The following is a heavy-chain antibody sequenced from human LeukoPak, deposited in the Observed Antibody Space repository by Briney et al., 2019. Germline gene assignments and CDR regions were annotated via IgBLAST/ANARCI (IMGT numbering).Heavy chain of an antibody. Sequence: RASVKVSCKASGYTFTGYYMHWVRQALGQGLEWMGWINPNSGGTNYAQKFQGRVTMTRDTSISTAYMELSRLRSDDTAVYYCARASSGRAPDYWGQGTLVTVSS. J-gene: IGHJ4*02. D-gene: IGHD1-26*01. V-gene: IGHV1-2*02. CDR1: GYTFTGYY. CDR2: INPNSGGT. CDR3: ARASSGRAPDY.